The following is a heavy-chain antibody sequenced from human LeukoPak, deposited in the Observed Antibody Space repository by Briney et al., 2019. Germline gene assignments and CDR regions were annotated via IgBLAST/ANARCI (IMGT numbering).Heavy chain of an antibody. D-gene: IGHD3-22*01. V-gene: IGHV4-34*01. Sequence: SETLSLTCAVFGGSFSGYYWNWIRQPPGKGLEWIGQINPSRNTNYNPSLKSRVTISLDTSKNQFSLKLSSVTAADTAVYYCAQGIYYYESSGYAPFDYWGQGTLVTVSS. CDR2: INPSRNT. CDR1: GGSFSGYY. J-gene: IGHJ4*02. CDR3: AQGIYYYESSGYAPFDY.